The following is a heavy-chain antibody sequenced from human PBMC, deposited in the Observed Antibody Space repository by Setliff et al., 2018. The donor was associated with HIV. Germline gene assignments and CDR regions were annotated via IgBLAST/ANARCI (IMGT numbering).Heavy chain of an antibody. CDR3: ARHANPTVITDIPFDP. Sequence: TSETLSLTCTVSGASISSSHYYWGWIRQPPGKGLEWIGSICNTGSIHYNPSLESRVTISVDTSKNDFSLKMTSVTAADTAVYYCARHANPTVITDIPFDPWGQGTLVTVSS. CDR2: ICNTGSI. V-gene: IGHV4-39*01. J-gene: IGHJ5*02. CDR1: GASISSSHYY. D-gene: IGHD4-17*01.